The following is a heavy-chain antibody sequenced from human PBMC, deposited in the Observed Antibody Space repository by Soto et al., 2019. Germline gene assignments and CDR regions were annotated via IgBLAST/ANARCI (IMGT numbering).Heavy chain of an antibody. J-gene: IGHJ6*03. CDR3: ATLPLLNYYYMDV. D-gene: IGHD2-15*01. CDR1: GGSFSGYY. Sequence: SETLSLTCAVYGGSFSGYYWSWIRQPPGKGLEWIGEINHSGSTNYNPPLKSRVTISVDTSKNQFSLKLSSVTAADTAVYYCATLPLLNYYYMDVWGKGTTVTVSS. V-gene: IGHV4-34*01. CDR2: INHSGST.